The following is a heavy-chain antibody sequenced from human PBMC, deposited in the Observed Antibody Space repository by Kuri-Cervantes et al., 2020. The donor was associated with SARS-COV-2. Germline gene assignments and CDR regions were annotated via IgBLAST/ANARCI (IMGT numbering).Heavy chain of an antibody. CDR3: ARGDPKPYDSRFVHAFDI. CDR1: GYTFTGYY. V-gene: IGHV1-2*04. CDR2: INPNSGGT. D-gene: IGHD3-22*01. Sequence: ASVKVSCKASGYTFTGYYMHWVRQAPGQGLEWMGWINPNSGGTSYAQKFQGWVTMTRDTSISTAYMELSSLKSEDTAVYYCARGDPKPYDSRFVHAFDIWGQGTMVTVSS. J-gene: IGHJ3*02.